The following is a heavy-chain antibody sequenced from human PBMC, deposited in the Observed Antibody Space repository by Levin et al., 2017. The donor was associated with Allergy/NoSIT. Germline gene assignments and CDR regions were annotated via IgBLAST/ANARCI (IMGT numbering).Heavy chain of an antibody. CDR3: AKDVRIEAAALDY. CDR2: ISSDGSNK. J-gene: IGHJ4*02. CDR1: GFTFSSYG. Sequence: GESLKISCAASGFTFSSYGMHWVRQAPGKGLEWVAVISSDGSNKYYVDSVKGRFTISRDNSKNTLYLQMHSLRAEDTAVYYCAKDVRIEAAALDYWGQGTLVTVSS. V-gene: IGHV3-30*18. D-gene: IGHD6-13*01.